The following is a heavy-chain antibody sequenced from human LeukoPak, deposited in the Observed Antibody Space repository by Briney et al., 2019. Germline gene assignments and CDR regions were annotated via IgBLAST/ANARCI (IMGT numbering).Heavy chain of an antibody. CDR1: GFRFSGHY. CDR2: TTNSGDFV. D-gene: IGHD1-26*01. J-gene: IGHJ4*02. Sequence: GGSLRLSCAASGFRFSGHYMSWIRQAPGKGLEWISYTTNSGDFVNYADSVKGRFTISRDNAKNSLYLQMNSLRAEDTAVYYCAREARATPDFWGQGTVVTVSS. CDR3: AREARATPDF. V-gene: IGHV3-11*01.